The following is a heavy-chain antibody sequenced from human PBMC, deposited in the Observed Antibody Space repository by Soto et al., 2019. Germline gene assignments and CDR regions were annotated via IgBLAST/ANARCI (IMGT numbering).Heavy chain of an antibody. Sequence: PSETLSLTCTVCGASISEYYWSWLRQPPGEGLEWIGYMYNTGSTVYNPSFKSRVTISVDTSKNQFSLKLNSVTAADTAVYYCARDLWGYCGTDCYPLDVWGQGTTVTVS. CDR3: ARDLWGYCGTDCYPLDV. CDR1: GASISEYY. V-gene: IGHV4-59*01. CDR2: MYNTGST. J-gene: IGHJ6*02. D-gene: IGHD2-21*02.